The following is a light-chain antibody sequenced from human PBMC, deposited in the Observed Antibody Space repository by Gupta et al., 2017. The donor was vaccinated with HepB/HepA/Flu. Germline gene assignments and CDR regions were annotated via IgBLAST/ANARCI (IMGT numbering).Light chain of an antibody. V-gene: IGKV3-11*01. CDR1: QSISNY. Sequence: EILLTQSPATLSLSPGERATLSCRASQSISNYLAWYQQKPGQAPRLLIYDTFNRATGLPVRFSGSGSATDFTLTISSREPEDFAIYYCQQRSSWPFTFGGGTKVEIK. J-gene: IGKJ4*01. CDR3: QQRSSWPFT. CDR2: DTF.